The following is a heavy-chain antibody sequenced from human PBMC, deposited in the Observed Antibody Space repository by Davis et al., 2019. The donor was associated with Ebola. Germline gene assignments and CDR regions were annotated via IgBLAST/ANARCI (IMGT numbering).Heavy chain of an antibody. D-gene: IGHD6-13*01. CDR1: GGSISSGGYY. CDR2: IHYSGST. J-gene: IGHJ4*02. V-gene: IGHV4-31*03. Sequence: PSETLSLTCTVSGGSISSGGYYWSWIRQHPGKGLEWIGYIHYSGSTYYNPSLKSRVTISVDTSKNQFSLKLSSVTAADTAVYYCARQQLATFDYWDQGTLVTVSS. CDR3: ARQQLATFDY.